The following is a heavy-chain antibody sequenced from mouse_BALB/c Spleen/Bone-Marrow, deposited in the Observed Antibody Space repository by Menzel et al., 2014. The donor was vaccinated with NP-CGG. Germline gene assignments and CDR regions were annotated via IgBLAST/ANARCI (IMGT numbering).Heavy chain of an antibody. V-gene: IGHV14-3*02. CDR1: GFNIKDTY. D-gene: IGHD2-4*01. J-gene: IGHJ4*01. CDR3: AKYGGLRYAMDY. Sequence: EVQLQQSGAELVKPGASVKLSCTASGFNIKDTYMHWVKQRPEQGLEWFGRIDPANGNTKFDPKFQGKATITVDTSSNPAYLQLSSLTSEDTAVYYCAKYGGLRYAMDYWGQGTSVTVSS. CDR2: IDPANGNT.